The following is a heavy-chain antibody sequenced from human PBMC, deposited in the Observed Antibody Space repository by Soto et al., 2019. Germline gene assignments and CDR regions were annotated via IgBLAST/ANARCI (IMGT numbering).Heavy chain of an antibody. CDR1: GFTFSSYA. J-gene: IGHJ3*02. CDR2: ISGSGGST. D-gene: IGHD1-26*01. Sequence: PGGSLRLSCAASGFTFSSYAMSWVRQAPGKGLEWVSAISGSGGSTYYADSVKGRFTISRDNSKNTLYLQMNSLRAEDTAVYYCARGKGGAVGEDAFDIWGQGKMVTVSS. V-gene: IGHV3-23*01. CDR3: ARGKGGAVGEDAFDI.